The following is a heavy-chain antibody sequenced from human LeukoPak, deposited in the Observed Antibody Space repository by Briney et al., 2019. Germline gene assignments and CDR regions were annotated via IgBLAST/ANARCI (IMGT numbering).Heavy chain of an antibody. CDR1: GFTFSSYS. CDR3: ARDRKLIPAAMDY. D-gene: IGHD2-2*01. J-gene: IGHJ4*02. V-gene: IGHV3-21*01. CDR2: ISSSSSYI. Sequence: GGSLRLSCAASGFTFSSYSMNWVRQAPGKGLEWVSSISSSSSYIYYADSVKGRFTISRDNAKNSLYLQMNSLRAEDTAVYYWARDRKLIPAAMDYWGQGTLVTVSS.